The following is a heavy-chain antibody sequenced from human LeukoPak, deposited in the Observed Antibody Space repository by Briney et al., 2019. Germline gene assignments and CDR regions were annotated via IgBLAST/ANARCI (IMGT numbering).Heavy chain of an antibody. V-gene: IGHV4-39*07. J-gene: IGHJ5*02. CDR2: IYYSGST. CDR3: ARGLGP. D-gene: IGHD1-26*01. CDR1: GGSISSSSHY. Sequence: SETLSLTCTVSGGSISSSSHYWGWIRQPPEKRLEWIGSIYYSGSTYHNPSLKSRVTISVDTSKNQFSLKLSSVTAADTAVYYCARGLGPWGQGTLVTVSS.